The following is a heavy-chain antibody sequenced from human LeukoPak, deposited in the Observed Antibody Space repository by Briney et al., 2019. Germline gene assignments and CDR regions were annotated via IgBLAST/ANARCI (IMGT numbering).Heavy chain of an antibody. CDR1: GFTVSTNY. D-gene: IGHD2-15*01. J-gene: IGHJ4*02. CDR3: ARVLRGSGSCFDY. Sequence: GGSLRLSCAASGFTVSTNYMTWVRQAPGKGLEWVSIIYSGGSTYYAEYVKGRFTISRDNSKNTLNLQMNSLRAEDTAVYYCARVLRGSGSCFDYWGQGTLVTVSS. V-gene: IGHV3-66*01. CDR2: IYSGGST.